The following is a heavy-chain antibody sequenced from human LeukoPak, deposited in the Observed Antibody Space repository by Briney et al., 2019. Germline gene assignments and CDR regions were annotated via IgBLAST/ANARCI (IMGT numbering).Heavy chain of an antibody. V-gene: IGHV3-74*01. D-gene: IGHD3-22*01. J-gene: IGHJ5*02. CDR3: ARVSHYYDSSGYHGNWFDP. CDR1: GFTFSTYW. Sequence: GGSLRLSCAASGFTFSTYWMHWVRQAPGKGLVWVSRINSDGSSTSYADSVRGRFTISRDNAKNSLYLQMNSLRAEDTAVYYCARVSHYYDSSGYHGNWFDPWGQGTLVTVSS. CDR2: INSDGSST.